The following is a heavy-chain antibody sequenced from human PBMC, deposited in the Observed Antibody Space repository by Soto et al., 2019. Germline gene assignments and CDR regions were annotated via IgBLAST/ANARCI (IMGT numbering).Heavy chain of an antibody. CDR1: GGAIRNSIYY. V-gene: IGHV4-39*01. CDR3: ARHRIAVAGPLDY. D-gene: IGHD6-19*01. CDR2: IYYDGSV. J-gene: IGHJ4*02. Sequence: SEPLSLTCTVSGGAIRNSIYYWGWIRQPPGKGLEWIGTIYYDGSVAYSPSLKSRVTLSVDTSRNHFSVKINSVTAADKAVYFCARHRIAVAGPLDYWGQGTLVTVYS.